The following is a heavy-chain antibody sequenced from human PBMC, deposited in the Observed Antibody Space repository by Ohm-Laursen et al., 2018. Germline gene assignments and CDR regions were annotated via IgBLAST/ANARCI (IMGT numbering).Heavy chain of an antibody. D-gene: IGHD4-17*01. CDR1: GGSISSGGYY. CDR2: IYYSGST. Sequence: SQTLSLTCTVSGGSISSGGYYWSWIRQHPGKGLEGIGYIYYSGSTYYNPSLKSLVTISVDTSKNQFSLKFSSVTAADTAVYYCARNGIYGDYFWFDPWGQGTLVTVSS. V-gene: IGHV4-31*01. J-gene: IGHJ5*02. CDR3: ARNGIYGDYFWFDP.